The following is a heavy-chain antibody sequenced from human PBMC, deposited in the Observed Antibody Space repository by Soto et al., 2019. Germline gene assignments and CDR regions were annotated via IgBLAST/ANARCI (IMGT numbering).Heavy chain of an antibody. Sequence: QVQLVESGGGVVQPGRSLRLSCAASGFTFSSYAMHWVRQAPGKGLEWVAVISYDGSNKYYADSVKGRFTISRDNSKNTLYLQMNSLRAEDTAVYYCARERGADSAFDYWGQGTLVTVSS. CDR1: GFTFSSYA. CDR3: ARERGADSAFDY. J-gene: IGHJ4*02. CDR2: ISYDGSNK. V-gene: IGHV3-30-3*01. D-gene: IGHD3-16*01.